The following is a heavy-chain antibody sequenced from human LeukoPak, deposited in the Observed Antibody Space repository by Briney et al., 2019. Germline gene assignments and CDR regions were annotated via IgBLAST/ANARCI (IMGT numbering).Heavy chain of an antibody. D-gene: IGHD1-26*01. CDR1: GFTFSSYA. CDR3: ARDSIVGAT. Sequence: GGSPRLSCAASGFTFSSYAMHWVRRAPGKGLEWVAVISYDGSNKYYADSVKGRFTISRDNSKNTLYLQMNSLRAEDTAVYYCARDSIVGATWGQGTLVTVSS. V-gene: IGHV3-30-3*01. CDR2: ISYDGSNK. J-gene: IGHJ4*02.